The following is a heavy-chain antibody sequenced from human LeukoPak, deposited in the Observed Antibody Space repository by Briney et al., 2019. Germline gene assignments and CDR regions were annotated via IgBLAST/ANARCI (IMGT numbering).Heavy chain of an antibody. D-gene: IGHD3-9*01. Sequence: GGSLRLSCAASGFTFNNYAMGWVRQAPGKGLEWVSAISVSGASTYYADSVKGRFTISRDNSKNTLSLQMDSLRAEDTAIYYCAKGDLRYPGAFDIWGQGAMFTVSS. CDR3: AKGDLRYPGAFDI. V-gene: IGHV3-23*01. CDR1: GFTFNNYA. CDR2: ISVSGAST. J-gene: IGHJ3*02.